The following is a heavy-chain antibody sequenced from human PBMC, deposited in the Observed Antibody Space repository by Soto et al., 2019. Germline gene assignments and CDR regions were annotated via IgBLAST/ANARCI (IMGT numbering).Heavy chain of an antibody. J-gene: IGHJ4*02. CDR2: INAGSGGT. CDR3: ARTYYDILTGYSPNPFDY. V-gene: IGHV1-2*02. D-gene: IGHD3-9*01. Sequence: ASVKGSCNPSGYTFTDLYMHWVRQAPGQGLEWMGWINAGSGGTNYAQKCQVRVTITRDTSASTAYMELNSLRSEDTAVYYCARTYYDILTGYSPNPFDYWGQGTLVTVSS. CDR1: GYTFTDLY.